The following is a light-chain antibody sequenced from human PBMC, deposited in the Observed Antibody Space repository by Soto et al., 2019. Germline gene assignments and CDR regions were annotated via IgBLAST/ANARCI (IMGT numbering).Light chain of an antibody. Sequence: EIVLTHSPGTLSFSPRERATLXWLASQSVSSSYLAWYQQKPGQAPRLLIYGASTRATGIPARFSGSGSGTEFTLTINSLQSEDFAVYYCQQDNNWPPLTFGGGTKVDIK. CDR1: QSVSSSY. V-gene: IGKV3-15*01. J-gene: IGKJ4*01. CDR2: GAS. CDR3: QQDNNWPPLT.